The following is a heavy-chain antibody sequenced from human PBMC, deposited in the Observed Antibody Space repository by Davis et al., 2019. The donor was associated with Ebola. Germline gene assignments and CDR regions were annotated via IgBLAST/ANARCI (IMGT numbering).Heavy chain of an antibody. CDR2: IYYSGST. CDR1: GGSISSYY. Sequence: MPSETLSLTCTVSGGSISSYYWGWIRQPPGKGLEWIGSIYYSGSTYYNPSLKSRVTISVDTSKNQFSLKLSSGTAADTAVYYCARPDYGGALDWGQGTLVTVSS. V-gene: IGHV4-39*01. J-gene: IGHJ4*02. CDR3: ARPDYGGALD. D-gene: IGHD4-23*01.